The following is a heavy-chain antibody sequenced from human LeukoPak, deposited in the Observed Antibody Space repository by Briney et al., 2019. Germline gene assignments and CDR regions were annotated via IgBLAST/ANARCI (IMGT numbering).Heavy chain of an antibody. Sequence: AASVKVSCKASGYTFTGYYMHWVRQAPGQGLEWMGWINPNSGGTYYAQKFQGRVTMTRDTSISTAYMELGRLRSDDTAVYYCARDLGDLAAFDYWGQGTLVTVSS. V-gene: IGHV1-2*02. CDR3: ARDLGDLAAFDY. D-gene: IGHD3-10*01. CDR2: INPNSGGT. J-gene: IGHJ4*02. CDR1: GYTFTGYY.